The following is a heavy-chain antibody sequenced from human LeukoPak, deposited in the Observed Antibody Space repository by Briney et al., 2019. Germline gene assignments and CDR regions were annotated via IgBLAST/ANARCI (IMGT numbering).Heavy chain of an antibody. J-gene: IGHJ3*02. CDR3: ALGVAEDVLDI. CDR1: GASISTGGYY. CDR2: IYYSGST. V-gene: IGHV4-30-4*08. Sequence: PSETLSLTCTVSGASISTGGYYWSWIRQHPGKGLEWIGYIYYSGSTYYNPSLKSRVTIFVDTSKNQFSLKLSSVTAADTAVYYCALGVAEDVLDIWGQGTMVTVSS.